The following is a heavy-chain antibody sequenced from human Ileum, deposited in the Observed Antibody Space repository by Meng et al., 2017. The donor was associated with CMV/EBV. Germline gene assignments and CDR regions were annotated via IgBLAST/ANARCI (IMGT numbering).Heavy chain of an antibody. J-gene: IGHJ4*02. Sequence: LSCAASGFTFSRYAMHWVRQAPGKGLEWVAVISYDGSNKYYADSVKGRFTISRDNSKNTLYLQMNSLRAEDTAVYYCARGGWGSDFDYWGQGTLVTVSS. D-gene: IGHD3-16*01. V-gene: IGHV3-30*04. CDR2: ISYDGSNK. CDR1: GFTFSRYA. CDR3: ARGGWGSDFDY.